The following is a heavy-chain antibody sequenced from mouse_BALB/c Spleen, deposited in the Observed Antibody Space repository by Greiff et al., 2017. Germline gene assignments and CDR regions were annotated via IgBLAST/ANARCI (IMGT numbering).Heavy chain of an antibody. CDR1: GFNIKDTY. CDR3: ARSGDYGSSNYAMDY. J-gene: IGHJ4*01. V-gene: IGHV14-3*02. D-gene: IGHD1-1*01. Sequence: VQLKQSGAELVKPGASVKLSCTASGFNIKDTYMHWVKQRPEQGLEWIGRIDPANGNTKYDPKFQGKATITADTSSNTAYLQLSSLTSEDTAVYYCARSGDYGSSNYAMDYWGQGTSVTVSS. CDR2: IDPANGNT.